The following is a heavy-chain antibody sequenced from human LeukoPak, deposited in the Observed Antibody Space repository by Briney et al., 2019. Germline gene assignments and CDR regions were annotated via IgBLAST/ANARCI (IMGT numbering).Heavy chain of an antibody. CDR2: IYPGDSDT. D-gene: IGHD2-8*01. Sequence: GGSRQISGQGSGSPFTSYSIGGARRLPGKGLEGMGIIYPGDSDTRYSPSCQGQVTISADKSISTAYLQWSSLNASHTAMYYCARGYCTNGVCYRYFRGPFDPWGQGTLVTVSS. CDR3: ARGYCTNGVCYRYFRGPFDP. V-gene: IGHV5-51*01. CDR1: GSPFTSYS. J-gene: IGHJ5*02.